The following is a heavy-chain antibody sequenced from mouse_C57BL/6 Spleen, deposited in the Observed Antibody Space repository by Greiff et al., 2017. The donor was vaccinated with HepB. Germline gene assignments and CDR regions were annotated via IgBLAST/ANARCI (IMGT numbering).Heavy chain of an antibody. V-gene: IGHV5-9-1*02. CDR2: ISSGGDYI. CDR3: TRDGYGSRFDY. CDR1: GFTFSSYA. Sequence: EVKLVESGEGLVKPGGSLKLSCAASGFTFSSYAMSWVRQTPEKRLEWVAYISSGGDYIYYADTVKGRFTISRDNARNTLYLQMSSLKSEDTAMYYCTRDGYGSRFDYWGQGTTLTVSS. D-gene: IGHD1-1*01. J-gene: IGHJ2*01.